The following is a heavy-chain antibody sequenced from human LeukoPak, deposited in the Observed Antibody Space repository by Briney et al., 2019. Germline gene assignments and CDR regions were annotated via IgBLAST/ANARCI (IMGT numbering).Heavy chain of an antibody. CDR3: AKTTTGYSSGRYPGWPVDY. CDR2: IFGSGGST. D-gene: IGHD6-19*01. V-gene: IGHV3-23*01. CDR1: GFTFSSYA. J-gene: IGHJ4*02. Sequence: GGSLRLSCAASGFTFSSYAMYWVRQAPGKGLEWVSGIFGSGGSTHYADSVKGRFTISIDNSKSPVYLQMNSLRAEDTAVYYCAKTTTGYSSGRYPGWPVDYWGQGTLVTVSS.